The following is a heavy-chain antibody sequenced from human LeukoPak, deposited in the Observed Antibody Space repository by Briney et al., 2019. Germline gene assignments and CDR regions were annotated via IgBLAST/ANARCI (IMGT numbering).Heavy chain of an antibody. CDR3: ARSGYSYGYDFDY. D-gene: IGHD5-18*01. Sequence: ASVKVSCKASGYTFTSYHMHWVRQAPGQGLEWMGIINPSGGSTTYAQKFQGRVTMTRDTSTSTVYMELSSLRSEDTAVYYCARSGYSYGYDFDYWGQGTLVTVSS. V-gene: IGHV1-46*01. CDR1: GYTFTSYH. CDR2: INPSGGST. J-gene: IGHJ4*02.